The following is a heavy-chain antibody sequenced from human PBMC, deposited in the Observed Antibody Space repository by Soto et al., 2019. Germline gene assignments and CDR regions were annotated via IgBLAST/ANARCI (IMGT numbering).Heavy chain of an antibody. J-gene: IGHJ4*02. Sequence: GGSLRLSCAASGFTFSSYAMSWVRQAPGKGLERVSVISGSGDSTYYAESVKGRFTISRDNSKNTLYLQMNSLRAEDTAVYYCAKRASGSYFDYWGQGTLVTVSS. CDR2: ISGSGDST. D-gene: IGHD3-10*01. CDR3: AKRASGSYFDY. CDR1: GFTFSSYA. V-gene: IGHV3-23*01.